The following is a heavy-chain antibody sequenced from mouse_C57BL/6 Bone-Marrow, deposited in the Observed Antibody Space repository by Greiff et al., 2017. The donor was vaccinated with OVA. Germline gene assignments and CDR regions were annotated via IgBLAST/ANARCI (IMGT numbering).Heavy chain of an antibody. CDR3: ARSSPYYGSSGGYFDV. CDR2: ISNGGGST. CDR1: GFTFSDYY. J-gene: IGHJ1*03. Sequence: EVQGVESGGGLVQPGGSLKLSCAASGFTFSDYYMYWVRQTPEKRLEWVAYISNGGGSTYYPDTVKGRFTISRDNAKNTLYLQMSRLKSEDTAMYYCARSSPYYGSSGGYFDVWGTGTTVTVSS. V-gene: IGHV5-12*01. D-gene: IGHD1-1*01.